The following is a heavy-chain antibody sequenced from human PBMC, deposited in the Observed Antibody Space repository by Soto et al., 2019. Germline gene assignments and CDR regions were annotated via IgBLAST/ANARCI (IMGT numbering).Heavy chain of an antibody. J-gene: IGHJ4*02. CDR2: IWYEGNKK. D-gene: IGHD6-13*01. Sequence: QVPLVESGGGVVQPGRSLRLSCAASGFTFSSYGMHWVRQAPGKGLEWVAVIWYEGNKKYYADSVKGRFTISRENSKNTLYLQMNRLRAEDTAVYYCARGIASAAYMDSWGQGTLVTVSS. V-gene: IGHV3-33*01. CDR3: ARGIASAAYMDS. CDR1: GFTFSSYG.